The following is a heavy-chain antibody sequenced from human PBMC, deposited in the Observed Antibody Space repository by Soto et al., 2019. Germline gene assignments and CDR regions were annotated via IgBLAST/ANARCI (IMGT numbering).Heavy chain of an antibody. V-gene: IGHV3-7*05. D-gene: IGHD1-7*01. CDR1: RFTFSSYW. Sequence: EVQLVESGGGLVQPGGSLKLSCAASRFTFSSYWMSWVRQAPGKGLEWVANIKYDGSEKYYVDSVKGRFTISRDNAKNSLYLQMNSLRAEDTAMYYCARVDVTGTTRRLFDYWGQGTLVTVSS. CDR3: ARVDVTGTTRRLFDY. CDR2: IKYDGSEK. J-gene: IGHJ4*02.